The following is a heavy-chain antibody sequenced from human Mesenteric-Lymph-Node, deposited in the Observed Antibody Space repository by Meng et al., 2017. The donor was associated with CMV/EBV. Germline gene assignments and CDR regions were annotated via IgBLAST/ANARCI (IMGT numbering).Heavy chain of an antibody. CDR1: EFTFSNYI. CDR2: ITGSSTDI. V-gene: IGHV3-21*01. J-gene: IGHJ6*02. Sequence: GESLKISCAGSEFTFSNYIMNWVRQAPGMGLEWVSSITGSSTDIYYADSVKGRFTISRDNAKNSLYLQMNNLRAEDTAVYYCARGYNRNHVGEFGDVWGQGTTVTVSS. CDR3: ARGYNRNHVGEFGDV. D-gene: IGHD1-14*01.